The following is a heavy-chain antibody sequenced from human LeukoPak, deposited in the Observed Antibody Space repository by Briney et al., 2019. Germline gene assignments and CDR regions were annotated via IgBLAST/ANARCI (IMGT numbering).Heavy chain of an antibody. D-gene: IGHD6-6*01. V-gene: IGHV3-48*01. J-gene: IGHJ4*02. Sequence: GGSLRLSCAASGFTFSSYSMNWVRQAPGKGLEWVSYISSTSSTIYYADSVKGRFTISRDNAKNSLYLQMNSLRAEDTAVYYCAGGGYSSSLGLDYWGQGTLVTVSS. CDR1: GFTFSSYS. CDR2: ISSTSSTI. CDR3: AGGGYSSSLGLDY.